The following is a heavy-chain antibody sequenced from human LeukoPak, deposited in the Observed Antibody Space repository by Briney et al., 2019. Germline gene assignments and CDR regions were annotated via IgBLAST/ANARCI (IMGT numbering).Heavy chain of an antibody. V-gene: IGHV3-23*01. CDR3: AKDRGCSTSCYGEPDDAFDI. D-gene: IGHD2-2*01. CDR2: ISGSGGST. CDR1: GFTFSRYA. J-gene: IGHJ3*02. Sequence: GGSLRLSCAASGFTFSRYAMSWVRQAPGKGLEWVSAISGSGGSTYYADSVKGRFTISRDNSKNTLYLQMNSLRAEDTAVYYCAKDRGCSTSCYGEPDDAFDIWGPRTMVTVSS.